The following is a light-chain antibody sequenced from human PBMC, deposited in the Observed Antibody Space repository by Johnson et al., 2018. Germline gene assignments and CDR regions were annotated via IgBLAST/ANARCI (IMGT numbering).Light chain of an antibody. CDR3: GTWDSSLSAGNV. Sequence: QSVLTQPPSVSAAPGQKVTISCSGSSSNIGNNYVSWYQQLPGTAPKLLIYENNKRPSGIPDRCSGFKSGTQATMGITGIHPGDEAVYYCGTWDSSLSAGNVFGTVTKVTVL. V-gene: IGLV1-51*02. CDR2: ENN. J-gene: IGLJ1*01. CDR1: SSNIGNNY.